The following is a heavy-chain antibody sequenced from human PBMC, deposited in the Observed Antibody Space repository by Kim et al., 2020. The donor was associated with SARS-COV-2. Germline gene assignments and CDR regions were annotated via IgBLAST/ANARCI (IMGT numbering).Heavy chain of an antibody. D-gene: IGHD1-26*01. CDR3: AKEELPIH. CDR1: GFTVSRNY. CDR2: IYSVDST. J-gene: IGHJ4*02. Sequence: GGSLRLSCAASGFTVSRNYMSWVRQAPGKGLEWVSIIYSVDSTYYADSVKGRFTISRDNFKNTLYLQMNSLRAEDTAVYYCAKEELPIHWGQGTLVTVSS. V-gene: IGHV3-53*01.